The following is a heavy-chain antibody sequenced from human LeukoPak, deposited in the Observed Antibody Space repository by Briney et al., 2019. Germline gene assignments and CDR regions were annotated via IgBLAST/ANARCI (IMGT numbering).Heavy chain of an antibody. J-gene: IGHJ3*02. Sequence: ASVKVSCKASGYTFIDYFIHWMRQTPGQGLGWLGWIKLNSGVTRYAQTFKGQVPLTRDTAAYMELSSLKYDDTAVYYCARAVSGTLGGAFDIWGQGTAVSVSS. CDR3: ARAVSGTLGGAFDI. V-gene: IGHV1-2*02. CDR1: GYTFIDYF. D-gene: IGHD1-14*01. CDR2: IKLNSGVT.